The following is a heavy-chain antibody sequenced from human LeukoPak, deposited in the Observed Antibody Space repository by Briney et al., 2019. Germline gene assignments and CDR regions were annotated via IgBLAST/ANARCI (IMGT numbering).Heavy chain of an antibody. CDR2: INPNSGGT. V-gene: IGHV1-2*02. CDR1: GYTFTGYY. CDR3: ARDQKGTVVLLYSSSPGVVDY. Sequence: GASVKVSCKASGYTFTGYYMHWVRQAPGQGLEWMGWINPNSGGTNYAQKFQGRVTMTRDTSISTAYMELSRLRSDDTAVYYCARDQKGTVVLLYSSSPGVVDYWGQGTLVTVSS. J-gene: IGHJ4*02. D-gene: IGHD6-6*01.